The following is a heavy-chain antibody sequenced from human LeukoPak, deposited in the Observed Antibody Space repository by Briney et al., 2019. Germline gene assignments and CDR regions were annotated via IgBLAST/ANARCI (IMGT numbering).Heavy chain of an antibody. D-gene: IGHD1-26*01. CDR1: GFTFSSYG. Sequence: GRSLRLSCAASGFTFSSYGMHWVRQAPGKGLEWVAVISYDGSNKYYADSVKGRFTISRDNSKNTLYLQMNSLRAEDTAVYYCAKDTSGSTSYSYHYGMDVWGQGTTVTVSS. CDR3: AKDTSGSTSYSYHYGMDV. CDR2: ISYDGSNK. J-gene: IGHJ6*02. V-gene: IGHV3-30*18.